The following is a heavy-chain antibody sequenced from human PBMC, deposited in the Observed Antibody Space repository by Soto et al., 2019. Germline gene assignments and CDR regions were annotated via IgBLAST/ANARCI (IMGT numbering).Heavy chain of an antibody. CDR3: ATYHRNNYSSGSPIGWFDP. CDR1: GGSISSSNYY. J-gene: IGHJ5*02. Sequence: SETLSLTCTVSGGSISSSNYYWGWIRQPPGKGLEWIGSIYYSGSTYYNPSLKSRVTISVDTSKNQFSLKLSSVTAADTAVYYCATYHRNNYSSGSPIGWFDPWGQGTLVTVS. D-gene: IGHD2-2*01. CDR2: IYYSGST. V-gene: IGHV4-39*07.